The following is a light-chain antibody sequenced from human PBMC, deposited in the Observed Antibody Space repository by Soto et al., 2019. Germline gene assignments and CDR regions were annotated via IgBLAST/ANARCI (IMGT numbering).Light chain of an antibody. Sequence: EIVLTQSPGTLSLSPGERATLSCRASQSVSSSYLAWYQQKPGQAPRLLIYGASSRATGIPERFSGSGSGTDFTITISRLEPEDFAVYYGQQYGSSPYTFGKGTKLEIK. J-gene: IGKJ2*01. V-gene: IGKV3-20*01. CDR1: QSVSSSY. CDR2: GAS. CDR3: QQYGSSPYT.